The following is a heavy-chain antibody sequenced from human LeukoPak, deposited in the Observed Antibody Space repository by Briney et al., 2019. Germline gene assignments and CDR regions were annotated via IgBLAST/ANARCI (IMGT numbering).Heavy chain of an antibody. V-gene: IGHV4-39*01. CDR1: GGSISSTSSY. CDR3: ARLNYYGFDY. D-gene: IGHD1-26*01. CDR2: IYYSGST. Sequence: SETLSLTCTVSGGSISSTSSYWGWIRQPPGKGLEWIATIYYSGSTYYNASLKSRIAIAVDTSKSQFSLKLSSVTAADTAVYYCARLNYYGFDYWGQGTLVTFSS. J-gene: IGHJ4*02.